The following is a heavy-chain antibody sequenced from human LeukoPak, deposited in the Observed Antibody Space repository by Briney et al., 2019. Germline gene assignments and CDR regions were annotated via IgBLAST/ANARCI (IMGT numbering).Heavy chain of an antibody. CDR1: GFPFYSYW. CDR3: ARSVPYGTTWYGRSDC. CDR2: IRHDGSTK. J-gene: IGHJ4*02. D-gene: IGHD6-13*01. Sequence: GGSLRLSCTASGFPFYSYWVTWVRQTPGKGLEWVANIRHDGSTKYYVDSVKGRFTISRDNAMNSLYLQMDSLRVEDTAIYYCARSVPYGTTWYGRSDCWGQGTQVTVSS. V-gene: IGHV3-7*03.